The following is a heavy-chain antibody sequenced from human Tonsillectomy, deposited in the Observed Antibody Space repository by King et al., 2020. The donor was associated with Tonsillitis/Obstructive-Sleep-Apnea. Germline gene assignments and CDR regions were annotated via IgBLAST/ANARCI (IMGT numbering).Heavy chain of an antibody. CDR2: INIGNGNT. J-gene: IGHJ3*02. CDR1: GYIFTTYS. D-gene: IGHD3-3*01. Sequence: QLVQSGAEVKKPGAPVKVSCKTSGYIFTTYSIHWVRQAPGQRLEWMGWINIGNGNTKYSQMFQGRVTITRDTSASTAYMEVNSRRSEDTAVYYCARFRYYDEAGSYDGFDIWGQGTKVTVSS. V-gene: IGHV1-3*04. CDR3: ARFRYYDEAGSYDGFDI.